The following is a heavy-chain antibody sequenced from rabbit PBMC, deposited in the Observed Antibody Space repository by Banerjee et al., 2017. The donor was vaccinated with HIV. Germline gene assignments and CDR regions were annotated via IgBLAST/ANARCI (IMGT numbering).Heavy chain of an antibody. D-gene: IGHD2-1*01. V-gene: IGHV1S45*01. J-gene: IGHJ4*01. CDR2: IYTGDGNT. CDR3: ARGGGGGEALFNL. CDR1: GFSFSSRYW. Sequence: QEQLVESGGDLVKPEGSLTLTCTASGFSFSSRYWICWVRQAPGKGLEWIACIYTGDGNTHYASWAKGRFTISKTSSTVDLKMTSLTVADTATYFCARGGGGGEALFNLWGPGTLVTVS.